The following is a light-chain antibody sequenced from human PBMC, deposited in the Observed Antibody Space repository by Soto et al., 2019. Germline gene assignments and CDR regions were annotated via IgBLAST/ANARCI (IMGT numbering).Light chain of an antibody. CDR3: TSYVGNDIWV. CDR2: EVT. CDR1: SSDVGAYKY. Sequence: QSVLTQPPSASGSHGQSVTISCTGTSSDVGAYKYVSWYQQYPGKAPKLMIYEVTKRPSGVPERFSGSKSGNTASLTVSGLQAEDDAAYYCTSYVGNDIWVFGGGTKLAVL. J-gene: IGLJ3*02. V-gene: IGLV2-8*01.